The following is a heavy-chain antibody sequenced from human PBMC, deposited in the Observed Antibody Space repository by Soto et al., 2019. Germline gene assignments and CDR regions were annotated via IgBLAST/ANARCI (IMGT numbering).Heavy chain of an antibody. CDR3: ARFPSLTMIRGIPGPGHYGMEV. Sequence: GESLQISCKASGYSFTNYWIGWVRQMPGKGLEWMGIIYPGDSDTRYSPSFQGQVTISADKSISTAYLQWSSLKASDTAMFYCARFPSLTMIRGIPGPGHYGMEVWGQGTKVTVSS. CDR2: IYPGDSDT. CDR1: GYSFTNYW. J-gene: IGHJ6*02. D-gene: IGHD3-10*01. V-gene: IGHV5-51*01.